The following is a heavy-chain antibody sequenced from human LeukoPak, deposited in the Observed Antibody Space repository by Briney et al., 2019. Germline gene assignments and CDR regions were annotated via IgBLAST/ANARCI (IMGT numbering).Heavy chain of an antibody. CDR2: INHSGST. V-gene: IGHV4-34*01. D-gene: IGHD6-19*01. Sequence: SETLSLTCAVYGGSFSGYYWSWIRQPPGKGLEWIGEINHSGSTNYNLSLKSRVTISVDTSKNQFSLKLSSVTAADTAVYYCARGQQWLVSFDYWGQGTLVTVSS. J-gene: IGHJ4*02. CDR3: ARGQQWLVSFDY. CDR1: GGSFSGYY.